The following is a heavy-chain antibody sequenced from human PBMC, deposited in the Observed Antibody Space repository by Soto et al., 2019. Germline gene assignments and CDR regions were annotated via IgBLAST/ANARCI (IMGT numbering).Heavy chain of an antibody. D-gene: IGHD6-13*01. CDR1: GLIFSDYA. V-gene: IGHV3-30*09. CDR3: AKARHSTSWYGLEADF. Sequence: QVQLVESGGGVVQPGRSLRLSCAASGLIFSDYAMHWVRQAPGKGLEWVAVISYGGDNKYYADSVRGRFAISRDNLKNTLDLQMNSLNPEDTAVYHCAKARHSTSWYGLEADFSGQGTLVTVSS. J-gene: IGHJ4*02. CDR2: ISYGGDNK.